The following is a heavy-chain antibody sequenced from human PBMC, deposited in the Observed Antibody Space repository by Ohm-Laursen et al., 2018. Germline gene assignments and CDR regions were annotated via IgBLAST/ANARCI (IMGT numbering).Heavy chain of an antibody. D-gene: IGHD3-10*01. Sequence: SLRLSCAASGFTFSDYSMTWIRQAPGKGLDWVSYISSSSTTIYYADSAKGRFTISRDNAKNSLYLQMNSLRAEDTAVYYCARDSSGSGGDSDYWGQGTLVTVSS. V-gene: IGHV3-11*01. CDR1: GFTFSDYS. J-gene: IGHJ4*02. CDR3: ARDSSGSGGDSDY. CDR2: ISSSSTTI.